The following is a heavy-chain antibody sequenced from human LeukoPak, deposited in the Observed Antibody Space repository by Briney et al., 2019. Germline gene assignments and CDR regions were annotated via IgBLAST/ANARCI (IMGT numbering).Heavy chain of an antibody. D-gene: IGHD4/OR15-4a*01. CDR1: GYTFTSNG. CDR2: ISTNNGDT. CDR3: ARDDDYNPLVH. V-gene: IGHV1-18*01. J-gene: IGHJ4*02. Sequence: ASVTVSCKASGYTFTSNGISWVRQAPGQGLEWMGWISTNNGDTKYGKKFQGRVIMTTDTSTSTTYMEVRSLRSDDTAVYYCARDDDYNPLVHWGQGTLVTVSS.